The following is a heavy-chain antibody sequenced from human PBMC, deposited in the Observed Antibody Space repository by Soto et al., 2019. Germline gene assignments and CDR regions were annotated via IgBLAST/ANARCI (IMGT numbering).Heavy chain of an antibody. V-gene: IGHV4-30-2*01. J-gene: IGHJ5*02. CDR1: GGSISSGDYS. Sequence: PSETLSLTCAVSGGSISSGDYSWSWIRQRPGKGLEWIGCIYHSGSTYYNPSLKSRVTISVDRSKNQFSLKLSSVTAADTAVYYCASHRIAAAVACDWFDPCGQGTLVTVSS. CDR2: IYHSGST. CDR3: ASHRIAAAVACDWFDP. D-gene: IGHD6-13*01.